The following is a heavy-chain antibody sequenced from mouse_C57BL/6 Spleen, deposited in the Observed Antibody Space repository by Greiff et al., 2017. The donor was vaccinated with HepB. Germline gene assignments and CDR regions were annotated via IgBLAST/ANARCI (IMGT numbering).Heavy chain of an antibody. D-gene: IGHD1-1*01. CDR1: GFNIKDYY. V-gene: IGHV14-2*01. CDR2: IDPEDGET. CDR3: ARNYGSQYYFDY. J-gene: IGHJ2*01. Sequence: VQLQQSGAELVKPGASVKLSCTASGFNIKDYYMHWVKQRTEQGLEWIGRIDPEDGETKYAPKFQGKATITADTSSNTAYLQLSSLTSEDTAVYYCARNYGSQYYFDYWGQGTTLTVSS.